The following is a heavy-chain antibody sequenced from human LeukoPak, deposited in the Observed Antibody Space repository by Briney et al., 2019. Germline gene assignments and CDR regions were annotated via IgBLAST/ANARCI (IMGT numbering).Heavy chain of an antibody. D-gene: IGHD5-18*01. V-gene: IGHV3-30*04. CDR2: ISYDGSSK. CDR3: ARDLDTARTGFDY. CDR1: EFIFSIYL. J-gene: IGHJ4*02. Sequence: PGGSLRLSCAASEFIFSIYLMHWVRQAPGKGRGWVAVISYDGSSKYYTDSVKGRFTISRDNSKNTLFLQMNSLRAEDTAVYYCARDLDTARTGFDYWGQGTLVTVSS.